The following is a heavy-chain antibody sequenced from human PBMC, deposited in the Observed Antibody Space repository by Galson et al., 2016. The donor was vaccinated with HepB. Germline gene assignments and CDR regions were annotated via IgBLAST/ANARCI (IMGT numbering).Heavy chain of an antibody. D-gene: IGHD1-26*01. Sequence: PALVKPTQTLTLTCAFSGFSLSTSGVGVGWIRQPPGKALEWLALIYWNDHKRYSPSLQIRLTITKDTSKKQVVLTMTNMDPVDTATYFCALTGSYQASDGFDIWGQGTMDTVSS. CDR1: GFSLSTSGVG. CDR3: ALTGSYQASDGFDI. J-gene: IGHJ3*02. V-gene: IGHV2-5*01. CDR2: IYWNDHK.